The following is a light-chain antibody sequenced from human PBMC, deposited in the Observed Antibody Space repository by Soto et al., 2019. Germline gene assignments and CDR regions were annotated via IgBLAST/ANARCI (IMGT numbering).Light chain of an antibody. V-gene: IGLV2-14*01. CDR1: SNDVGIYNY. CDR3: RTYTTTGSSV. CDR2: EVT. Sequence: QSALTQPASVSGSPGQSITISCTGTSNDVGIYNYVSWYQQHPGKAPKLIIYEVTNRPSGASDRFSGSKSDNTASLTISGLQAEDEGDYYCRTYTTTGSSVFGTGTKLTVL. J-gene: IGLJ1*01.